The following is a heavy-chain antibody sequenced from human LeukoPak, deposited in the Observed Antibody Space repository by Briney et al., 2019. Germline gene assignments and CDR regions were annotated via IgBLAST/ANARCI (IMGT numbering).Heavy chain of an antibody. CDR2: IYTNGNT. D-gene: IGHD3-22*01. Sequence: PSETLSLTCTVSGDSIRGYYWSWIRQPAGKGLEWIGRIYTNGNTNYSPSLKSRVSIAVDMSKNQFSLKLSTVTAADTAVYYCARTPQRPPHFLLHLDGWGKGTTVTVSS. CDR3: ARTPQRPPHFLLHLDG. J-gene: IGHJ6*04. CDR1: GDSIRGYY. V-gene: IGHV4-4*07.